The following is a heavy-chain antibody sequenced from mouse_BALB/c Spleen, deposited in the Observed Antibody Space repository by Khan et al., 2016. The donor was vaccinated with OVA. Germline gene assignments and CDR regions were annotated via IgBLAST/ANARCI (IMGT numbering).Heavy chain of an antibody. Sequence: QVQLKESGPGLVAPSQSLSITCTASGFSLTGYGVNWVRQPPGKGLEWLGMIWSDGSTDYNSAPKSRLNTCKDNSKSQVFLKMNRLQTDDTARYYCARELRLGGFAYWGQGTLVTVSA. CDR1: GFSLTGYG. V-gene: IGHV2-6-7*01. D-gene: IGHD1-2*01. CDR2: IWSDGST. CDR3: ARELRLGGFAY. J-gene: IGHJ3*01.